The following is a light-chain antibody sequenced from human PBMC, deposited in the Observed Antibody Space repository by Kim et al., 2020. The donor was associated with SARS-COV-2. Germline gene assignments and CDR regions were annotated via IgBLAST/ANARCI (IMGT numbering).Light chain of an antibody. CDR2: QDS. J-gene: IGLJ2*01. V-gene: IGLV3-1*01. CDR3: QAWDSSTMV. CDR1: KLGDKY. Sequence: SYELTQPPSVSVSPGQTASITCSGDKLGDKYACWYQQKPGQSPVLVIYQDSKRPSGIPERFSGSNSGNTATLTISGTQAMDEADYYCQAWDSSTMVFGEG.